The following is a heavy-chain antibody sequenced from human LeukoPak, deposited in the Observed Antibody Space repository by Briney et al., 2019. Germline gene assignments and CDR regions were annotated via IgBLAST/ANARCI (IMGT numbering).Heavy chain of an antibody. CDR3: AGCSSTSCYEAAFDI. V-gene: IGHV1-18*01. J-gene: IGHJ3*02. CDR2: ISAYNGNT. Sequence: ASVKVSCKASGYTFTSYGISWVRQAPGQGLEWMGWISAYNGNTNYAQKLQGRVTMTTDTSTSTAYMELRSLRSDDTAVYYRAGCSSTSCYEAAFDIWGQGTMVTVSS. CDR1: GYTFTSYG. D-gene: IGHD2-2*01.